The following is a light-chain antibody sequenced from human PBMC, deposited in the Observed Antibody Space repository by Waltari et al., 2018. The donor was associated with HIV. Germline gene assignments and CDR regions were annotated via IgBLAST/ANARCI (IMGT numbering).Light chain of an antibody. J-gene: IGLJ2*01. CDR1: NIGRNR. CDR3: QVWDRSYKEAV. Sequence: SYVLTQAPSVSVAPGQTATISCGNIGRNRVQWYRQKPGRAPLLVVRDDVDRSSGIPERFSGARSGERATLTISGVEAGDEAGYYCQVWDRSYKEAVFGGGT. CDR2: DDV. V-gene: IGLV3-21*02.